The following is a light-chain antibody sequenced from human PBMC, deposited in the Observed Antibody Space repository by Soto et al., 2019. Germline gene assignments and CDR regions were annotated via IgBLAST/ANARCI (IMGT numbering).Light chain of an antibody. Sequence: QSVLTQPASVSGSPGQSITISCTGASSDVGDYNYVSWYQQHPGKAPKLMVYDVNNRPSGVSNRFSGSQSGNTASLTISGLQAEDEADYYCSSYTSSSVIFGGGTKLTVL. CDR3: SSYTSSSVI. CDR2: DVN. CDR1: SSDVGDYNY. J-gene: IGLJ2*01. V-gene: IGLV2-14*03.